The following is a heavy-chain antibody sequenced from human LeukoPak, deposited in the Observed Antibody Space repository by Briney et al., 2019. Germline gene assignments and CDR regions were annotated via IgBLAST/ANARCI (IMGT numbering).Heavy chain of an antibody. CDR3: ARGGVVVPAASKRGHYYYYYMDV. CDR2: INPSGGST. Sequence: ASVKVSCKASGYTFTSYYMHWVRQAPGQGLEWMGIINPSGGSTSYAQKFQGRVTMTRDMSTSTVYMEPSSLRSEDTAVYYCARGGVVVPAASKRGHYYYYYMDVWGKGTTVTVSS. CDR1: GYTFTSYY. V-gene: IGHV1-46*01. J-gene: IGHJ6*03. D-gene: IGHD2-2*01.